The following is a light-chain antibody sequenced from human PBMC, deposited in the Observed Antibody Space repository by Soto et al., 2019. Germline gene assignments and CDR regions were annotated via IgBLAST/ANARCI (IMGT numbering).Light chain of an antibody. CDR2: DVN. Sequence: QSALTQPASVSGSPGQSITISCTGTSSDIGAYNFVSWYQQHPGKAPKLMLYDVNIRPSGVSNRFSGSNAGNTASLTISGHHAEDEADYYCTSWTTSTTMIFGGGTKLTVL. V-gene: IGLV2-14*03. CDR1: SSDIGAYNF. CDR3: TSWTTSTTMI. J-gene: IGLJ2*01.